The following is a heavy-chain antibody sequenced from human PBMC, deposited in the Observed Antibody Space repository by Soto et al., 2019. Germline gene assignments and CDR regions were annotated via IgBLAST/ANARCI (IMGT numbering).Heavy chain of an antibody. CDR3: ASAYDPEGY. V-gene: IGHV3-21*01. J-gene: IGHJ4*02. CDR2: ISSGSSDI. Sequence: WGSLRLSCAASGFIFSNYDMNWVRQAPGKGLECVSYISSGSSDIYYADSVKGRFTISRDNAKKSLYLQMSSLRAEDSAVYFCASAYDPEGYWGQGTLVPVSS. D-gene: IGHD3-22*01. CDR1: GFIFSNYD.